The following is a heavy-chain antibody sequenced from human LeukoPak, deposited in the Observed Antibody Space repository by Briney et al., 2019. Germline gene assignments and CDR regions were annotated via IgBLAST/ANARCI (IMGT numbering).Heavy chain of an antibody. V-gene: IGHV3-33*01. CDR1: GFNFGIYG. Sequence: GGSLRLSCTASGFNFGIYGMHWVRQAPGKGLEWVAVMWDDGTNEYYVESVKGRFTISRDNGKNSLDLQMNSLRVEDTAVYYCARDPRIVGKGGLVYWGQGTLVAVSS. CDR3: ARDPRIVGKGGLVY. J-gene: IGHJ4*02. D-gene: IGHD1-26*01. CDR2: MWDDGTNE.